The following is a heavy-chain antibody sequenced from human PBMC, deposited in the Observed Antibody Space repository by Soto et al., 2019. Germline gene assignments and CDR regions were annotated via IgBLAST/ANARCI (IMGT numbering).Heavy chain of an antibody. CDR1: GGSISSGGYY. V-gene: IGHV4-31*03. Sequence: SETLSLTCTVSGGSISSGGYYWSWIRQHPGKGLEWIGYIYYSGSTYYNPSLKSRVTISVDTSKNQFSLKLSSVTAADTAVYYCAREFVDSYDSSGYNNLFDPWGQGTLVTVS. D-gene: IGHD3-22*01. CDR3: AREFVDSYDSSGYNNLFDP. J-gene: IGHJ5*02. CDR2: IYYSGST.